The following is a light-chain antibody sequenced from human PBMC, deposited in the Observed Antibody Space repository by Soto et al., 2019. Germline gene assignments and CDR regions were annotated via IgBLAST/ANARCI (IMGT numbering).Light chain of an antibody. J-gene: IGKJ1*01. V-gene: IGKV3-20*01. CDR1: QSVSSTY. CDR3: QQYASSPVA. Sequence: ETVLTQSPGTLSLSPGERATLSCRASQSVSSTYLAWYQQKPGQAPRLLIYGASSRATGIPDRFSGSGSGTDFTLTISSLEPEDFAIYYCQQYASSPVAFGQGTKVEVK. CDR2: GAS.